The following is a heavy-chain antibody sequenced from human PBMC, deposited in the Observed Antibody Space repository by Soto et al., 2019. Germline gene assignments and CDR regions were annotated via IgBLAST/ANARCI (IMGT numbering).Heavy chain of an antibody. J-gene: IGHJ6*03. CDR2: ISYSGST. V-gene: IGHV4-39*01. CDR3: ARTYVNDDDVGPASKDYMDV. D-gene: IGHD2-2*01. CDR1: GGSISSSSSS. Sequence: QLQLQESGPGLVKPSETLSLTCTVSGGSISSSSSSWGWIRQPPGKGLEWLGIISYSGSTYYSPSHTRRLTISVDASKNLFSLKLSSVTAADTAVYYCARTYVNDDDVGPASKDYMDVWGKGTTVTLSS.